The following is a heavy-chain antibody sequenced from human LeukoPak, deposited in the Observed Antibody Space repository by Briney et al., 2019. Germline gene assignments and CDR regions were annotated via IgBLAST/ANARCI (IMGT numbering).Heavy chain of an antibody. V-gene: IGHV3-7*03. CDR3: AKEGRSLQTY. Sequence: GGSLRLSCAASGFTFSSYAMSWVRLAPGKGLEWVANIKEDGTETYYVDSVKGRFTISRDNAKNSLYLQMNSLRVEDTAVYYCAKEGRSLQTYWGQGTLVTVSS. D-gene: IGHD5-24*01. CDR2: IKEDGTET. J-gene: IGHJ4*02. CDR1: GFTFSSYA.